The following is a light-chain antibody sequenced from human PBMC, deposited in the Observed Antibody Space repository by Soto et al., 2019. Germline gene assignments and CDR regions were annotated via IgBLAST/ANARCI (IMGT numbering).Light chain of an antibody. V-gene: IGLV2-23*02. CDR3: CSYVGSNIFYV. J-gene: IGLJ1*01. Sequence: QSALTQPASVSGSPGQSITISCTGTNSDLGTYNLVSWYQQHPGKAPKTIIYEVTKRPSGVSKRFSGSKSGNTASLTISGLXAEDEAAYYCCSYVGSNIFYVFGTGTKVTV. CDR2: EVT. CDR1: NSDLGTYNL.